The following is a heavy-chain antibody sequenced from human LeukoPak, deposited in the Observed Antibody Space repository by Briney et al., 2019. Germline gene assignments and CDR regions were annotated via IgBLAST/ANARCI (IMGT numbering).Heavy chain of an antibody. Sequence: QSGGSLRLSCAASGFTFSSYEMNWVRQAPGKGLEWVSYISSSGSTIYYADSVKGRFTISRDNAKNTLYLQMNSLRVEDTAVYFCAKVGQDYGDHYFFDSWGQGTLVTVSS. D-gene: IGHD4-17*01. J-gene: IGHJ4*02. CDR1: GFTFSSYE. CDR2: ISSSGSTI. CDR3: AKVGQDYGDHYFFDS. V-gene: IGHV3-48*03.